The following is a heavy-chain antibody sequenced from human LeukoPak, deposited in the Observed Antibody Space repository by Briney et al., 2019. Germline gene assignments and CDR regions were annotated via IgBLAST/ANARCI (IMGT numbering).Heavy chain of an antibody. CDR2: ISGSGGST. V-gene: IGHV3-23*01. J-gene: IGHJ4*02. CDR1: GFTFSSYA. CDR3: ATFRGVVTRFDY. D-gene: IGHD2-21*02. Sequence: GGSLRLSCAASGFTFSSYAVSWVRQAPGKGLEWVSAISGSGGSTYYADSVKGRFTISRDNSKNTLYLQMNSLRAEDTAVYYCATFRGVVTRFDYWGQGTLVTLSS.